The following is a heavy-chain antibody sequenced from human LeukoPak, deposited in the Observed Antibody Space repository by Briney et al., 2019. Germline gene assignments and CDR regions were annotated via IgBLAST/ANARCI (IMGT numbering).Heavy chain of an antibody. CDR2: IYTSGST. Sequence: SETLSLTCTVSSASISSYYWTWIRQPAGKGLEWIGRIYTSGSTNYNPSLKSRVAMSVDTSKNQFSLKLSSVTAADTAVYYCARLSADSSSSRGFDYWGQGTLVTVSS. J-gene: IGHJ4*02. CDR3: ARLSADSSSSRGFDY. V-gene: IGHV4-4*07. CDR1: SASISSYY. D-gene: IGHD2-2*01.